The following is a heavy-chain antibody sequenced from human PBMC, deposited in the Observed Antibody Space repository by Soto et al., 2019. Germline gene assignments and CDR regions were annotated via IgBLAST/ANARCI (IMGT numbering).Heavy chain of an antibody. V-gene: IGHV4-34*01. D-gene: IGHD6-13*01. CDR1: GGSFSGYS. Sequence: PSETLSLTCAVYGGSFSGYSWSWIRQPPGKGLEWIGEINHSGSTNYNPSLKSRVTTSVDTSKNQLPLKLISVTAADTAAYYCARGSSWSNWFDPWGQGTLVTVSS. CDR2: INHSGST. J-gene: IGHJ5*02. CDR3: ARGSSWSNWFDP.